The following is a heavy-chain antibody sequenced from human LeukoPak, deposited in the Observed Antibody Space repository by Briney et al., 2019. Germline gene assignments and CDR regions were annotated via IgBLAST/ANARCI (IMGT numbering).Heavy chain of an antibody. J-gene: IGHJ4*02. CDR2: IYYSGST. CDR3: ARSGDDVEMATIAY. Sequence: SETLSLTCTVSSGSISSYYWSWIRQPPGKGLEWIGYIYYSGSTNYNPSLKSRVTISVDTSKNQFSLKLSSVTAADTAVYYCARSGDDVEMATIAYWGQGTLVTVSS. V-gene: IGHV4-59*08. CDR1: SGSISSYY. D-gene: IGHD5-24*01.